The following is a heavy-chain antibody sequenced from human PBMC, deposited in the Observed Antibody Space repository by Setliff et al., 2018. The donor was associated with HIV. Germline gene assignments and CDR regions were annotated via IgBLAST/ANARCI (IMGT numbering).Heavy chain of an antibody. CDR1: GGSFSDNY. V-gene: IGHV4-34*01. Sequence: SETLSLTCAVYGGSFSDNYWSWIRQSPGRGLEWIGEINHSGRTKYSPSLRSRVSISVDTSKTQFSLKLSSVTAADTAVYYCARVSSTSWYPIVRNYYYHMDVWGKGTTVTVSS. CDR2: INHSGRT. D-gene: IGHD3-10*01. J-gene: IGHJ6*03. CDR3: ARVSSTSWYPIVRNYYYHMDV.